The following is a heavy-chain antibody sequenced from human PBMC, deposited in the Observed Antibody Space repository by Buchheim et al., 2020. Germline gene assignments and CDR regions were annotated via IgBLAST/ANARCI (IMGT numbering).Heavy chain of an antibody. D-gene: IGHD3-22*01. Sequence: EVQLVESGGGLVQPGGSLRLSCAASGFTFSSYWMSWVRQAPGKGLEWVANIKQDGSEQYYVDSVKGRFTISRDNAKTSLYLQMNSLRAEDTAVYYCARVDKGGSGYWVPFVDYWGQGTLVTVSS. J-gene: IGHJ4*02. V-gene: IGHV3-7*01. CDR2: IKQDGSEQ. CDR1: GFTFSSYW. CDR3: ARVDKGGSGYWVPFVDY.